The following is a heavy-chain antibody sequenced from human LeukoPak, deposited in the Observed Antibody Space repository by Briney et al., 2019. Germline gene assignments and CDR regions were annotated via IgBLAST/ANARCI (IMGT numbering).Heavy chain of an antibody. D-gene: IGHD3-10*01. CDR3: ARAYASGSGTFGY. J-gene: IGHJ4*02. V-gene: IGHV4-59*01. CDR2: ISYTGST. Sequence: TASETLSLTCTVSGGSISGYFWSWFRQPPGKGLEWIGYISYTGSTNYNPSLKSRVTISVDTSKNQFSLKLSSVTAADTAVYYCARAYASGSGTFGYWGQGSLVTVSS. CDR1: GGSISGYF.